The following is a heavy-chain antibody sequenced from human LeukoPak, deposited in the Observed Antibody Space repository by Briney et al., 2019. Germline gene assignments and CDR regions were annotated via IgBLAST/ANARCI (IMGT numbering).Heavy chain of an antibody. Sequence: GGSLRLSCAASGFPLTSYGMSWVRQAPGKGLEWVSAISGSDGSTYYTDSVKGRFTISRDNSKNTLYLQMSSLRAEDTAVCYCASKGYSYGTDAFDIWGQGTMVTVSS. J-gene: IGHJ3*02. D-gene: IGHD5-18*01. V-gene: IGHV3-23*01. CDR2: ISGSDGST. CDR1: GFPLTSYG. CDR3: ASKGYSYGTDAFDI.